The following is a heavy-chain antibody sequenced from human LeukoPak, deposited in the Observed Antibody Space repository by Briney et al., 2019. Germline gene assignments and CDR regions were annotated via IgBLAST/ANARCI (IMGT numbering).Heavy chain of an antibody. V-gene: IGHV1-24*01. D-gene: IGHD2-2*01. CDR2: FDPEDGET. CDR1: GYTLTELS. J-gene: IGHJ5*02. Sequence: ASVKVSCKVSGYTLTELSMHWVRQAPGKGLEWMGGFDPEDGETIYAQKFQGRVTMTEDTSTDTAYMELSSLRSEDTAVYYCATSTSFGYNWFDPWGQETLVTVSS. CDR3: ATSTSFGYNWFDP.